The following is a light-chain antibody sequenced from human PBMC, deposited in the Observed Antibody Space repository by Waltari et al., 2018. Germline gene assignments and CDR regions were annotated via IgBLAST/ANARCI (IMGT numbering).Light chain of an antibody. CDR3: QQYGSSPPKYT. V-gene: IGKV3-20*01. Sequence: EIVLTQSTGTLSLSQGESATLSCSASQSVSSNYLGWYQQKPGQAPRLLIYGASNRATGVPDRFSGSGSGTAFTLTISRLEPEDFAVYYCQQYGSSPPKYTFGQGTKLEI. J-gene: IGKJ2*01. CDR2: GAS. CDR1: QSVSSNY.